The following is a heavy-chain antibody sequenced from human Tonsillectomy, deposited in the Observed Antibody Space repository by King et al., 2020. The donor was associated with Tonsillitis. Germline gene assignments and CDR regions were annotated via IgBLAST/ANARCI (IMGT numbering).Heavy chain of an antibody. V-gene: IGHV3-30*18. Sequence: VQLVESGGGVVQPGGSLRLSCEASGYTFSSYGMHWVRQAPGKGLEWVALISYDGSSTYYADSVKGRFTISRDNSKNTLYLQMNSLRGEDTAVYYCAKDSSTYGSGIGGMDVWGQGTTVTVSS. CDR1: GYTFSSYG. D-gene: IGHD3-10*01. CDR2: ISYDGSST. CDR3: AKDSSTYGSGIGGMDV. J-gene: IGHJ6*02.